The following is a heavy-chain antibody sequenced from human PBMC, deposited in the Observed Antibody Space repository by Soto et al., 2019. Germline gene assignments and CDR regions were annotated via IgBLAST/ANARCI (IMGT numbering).Heavy chain of an antibody. CDR3: ASATRYCSGGSCFYYYYGMDV. V-gene: IGHV5-51*01. CDR1: GYSFTSYW. D-gene: IGHD2-15*01. J-gene: IGHJ6*02. CDR2: IYPGDSDT. Sequence: TGESLKISCKGSGYSFTSYWIGWVRQMPGKGLEWMGIIYPGDSDTRYSPSFQGQVTISADKSISTAYLQWSSLKASDTAMCYCASATRYCSGGSCFYYYYGMDVWGQGTTVTVSS.